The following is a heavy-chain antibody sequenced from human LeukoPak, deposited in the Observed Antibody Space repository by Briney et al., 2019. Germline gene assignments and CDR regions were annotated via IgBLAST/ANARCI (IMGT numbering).Heavy chain of an antibody. V-gene: IGHV3-53*01. J-gene: IGHJ4*02. D-gene: IGHD1-26*01. CDR1: GFTVSSNS. CDR3: VTEVSGSFPT. CDR2: IYSDNT. Sequence: GGSLRLSCTVSGFTVSSNSMSWVRQAPGKGLEWVSFIYSDNTHYSDSVKGRFTISRDNSKNTLYLQMNSLKNEDTAVYYCVTEVSGSFPTWGQGTLVTVSS.